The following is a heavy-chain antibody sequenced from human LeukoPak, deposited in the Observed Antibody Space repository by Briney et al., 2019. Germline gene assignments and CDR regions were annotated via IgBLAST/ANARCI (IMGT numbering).Heavy chain of an antibody. V-gene: IGHV4-34*01. D-gene: IGHD6-19*01. CDR2: INHSGST. CDR1: GGSFSGYY. Sequence: SETLSLTCAVYGGSFSGYYWSWIRQPAGKGLEWIGEINHSGSTNYNPSLKSRVTISVDTSKNQFSLKLSSVTAADTAVYYCARRSGWSHPFDYWGQGTLVSLSS. J-gene: IGHJ4*02. CDR3: ARRSGWSHPFDY.